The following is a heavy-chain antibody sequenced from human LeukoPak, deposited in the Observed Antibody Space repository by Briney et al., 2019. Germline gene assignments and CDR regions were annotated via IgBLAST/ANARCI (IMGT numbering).Heavy chain of an antibody. CDR2: IYYSGST. CDR3: ARSIGEYSSSWYQGFDY. Sequence: SETLSLTCTVSGASISSYYWSWIRQPPGKGLEWIGYIYYSGSTNYNPSLKSRVTISVDTSKKQFSLKLSSATAADTAVYYCARSIGEYSSSWYQGFDYWGQGTLVTVSS. CDR1: GASISSYY. J-gene: IGHJ4*02. V-gene: IGHV4-59*01. D-gene: IGHD6-13*01.